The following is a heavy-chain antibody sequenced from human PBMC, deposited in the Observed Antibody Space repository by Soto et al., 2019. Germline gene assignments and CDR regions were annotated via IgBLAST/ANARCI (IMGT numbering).Heavy chain of an antibody. CDR1: GFTFKDYG. Sequence: PGGSLRLSCAASGFTFKDYGLHWVRQAPGKGLEWVSFITWNSGNTAYAGSVKGRFTISRDNAKNSLYLQMNSLTPEDTALYHCAKDVAPRLGDYFDSLAMDVWGLGTTVTVSS. J-gene: IGHJ6*02. V-gene: IGHV3-9*01. D-gene: IGHD3-9*01. CDR3: AKDVAPRLGDYFDSLAMDV. CDR2: ITWNSGNT.